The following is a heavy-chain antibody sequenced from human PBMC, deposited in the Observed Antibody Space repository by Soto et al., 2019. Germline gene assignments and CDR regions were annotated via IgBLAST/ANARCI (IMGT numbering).Heavy chain of an antibody. D-gene: IGHD2-8*01. CDR3: ARLIGNSWLHS. CDR2: INHSGST. V-gene: IGHV4-34*01. J-gene: IGHJ5*01. Sequence: CIRQTPGTGLEWIGEINHSGSTNYNPSLKSRVTISVDTSKNQFSLKLTSVTAADTAVYYCARLIGNSWLHSWGQGPPVT.